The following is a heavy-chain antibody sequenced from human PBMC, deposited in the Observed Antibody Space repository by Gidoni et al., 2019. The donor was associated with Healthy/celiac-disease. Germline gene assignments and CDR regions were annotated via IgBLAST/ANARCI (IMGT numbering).Heavy chain of an antibody. V-gene: IGHV3-49*05. CDR3: TRGDSSSWYYYYYGMDV. CDR2: IRSKAYGVTT. CDR1: GFTFGDYA. J-gene: IGHJ6*02. D-gene: IGHD6-13*01. Sequence: EVQLVESGGGLVKPGRSLRLSCTASGFTFGDYAVSWFRQAPGKGLGCVGFIRSKAYGVTTEYASSVKGRFTISRDDSKSIAYLQMNSLKTEDTAVYYCTRGDSSSWYYYYYGMDVWGQGTTVTVSS.